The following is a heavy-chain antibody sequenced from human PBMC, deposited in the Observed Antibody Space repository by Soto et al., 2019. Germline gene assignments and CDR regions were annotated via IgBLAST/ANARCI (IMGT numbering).Heavy chain of an antibody. CDR1: GDSLNSPGYY. Sequence: LSLTCTVSGDSLNSPGYYWSWIHQHPGKGLEWIGYIYYSGSTYYNPSLKSRLSISVDTSNNQFSLKLSSVTAADTAVYYCGRISSHGDYAYWGQGTLVTVSS. CDR2: IYYSGST. D-gene: IGHD4-17*01. V-gene: IGHV4-31*02. CDR3: GRISSHGDYAY. J-gene: IGHJ4*02.